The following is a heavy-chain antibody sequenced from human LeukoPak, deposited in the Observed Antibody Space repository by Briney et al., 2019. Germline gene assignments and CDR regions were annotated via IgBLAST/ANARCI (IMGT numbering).Heavy chain of an antibody. V-gene: IGHV3-66*01. CDR3: ARDPPAVAANTYG. D-gene: IGHD6-6*01. CDR1: GVTDGNNY. J-gene: IGHJ4*02. Sequence: PGGSLRLSCAASGVTDGNNYMNWVRQSPGKGLECVSLIYSGGTTQYADSVKGRFTISRDNSKNTLYLQMNSLRVDDTAVYYCARDPPAVAANTYGWGQGTLVTVSS. CDR2: IYSGGTT.